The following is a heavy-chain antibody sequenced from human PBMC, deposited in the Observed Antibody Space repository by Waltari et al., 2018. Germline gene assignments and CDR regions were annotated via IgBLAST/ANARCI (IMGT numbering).Heavy chain of an antibody. D-gene: IGHD6-13*01. Sequence: QVQLQESGPGLLKPSETLSLTCTVSGYSITSGYYWGCIRQPPGKGLEWIGSIYHSGNTYYNPSLKGRLTISVDTSKNQFSLRLSSVTAADTAVYYCARAPMSGAATGTFDFWGLGSLVTVSP. CDR2: IYHSGNT. J-gene: IGHJ4*02. CDR1: GYSITSGYY. V-gene: IGHV4-38-2*02. CDR3: ARAPMSGAATGTFDF.